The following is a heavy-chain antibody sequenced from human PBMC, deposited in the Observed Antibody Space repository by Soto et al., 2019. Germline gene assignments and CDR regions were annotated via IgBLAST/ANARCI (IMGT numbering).Heavy chain of an antibody. CDR2: IYHSGST. J-gene: IGHJ4*02. Sequence: PSGTLSLTCAVSGGSISSGGYSWSWIRQPPGKGLEWIGYIYHSGSTYYNPSLKSRVTISVDRSKNQFSLKLSSVTAADTAVYYCARYPVISDPYFAYWGQGTLVTVSS. V-gene: IGHV4-30-2*01. CDR3: ARYPVISDPYFAY. D-gene: IGHD3-22*01. CDR1: GGSISSGGYS.